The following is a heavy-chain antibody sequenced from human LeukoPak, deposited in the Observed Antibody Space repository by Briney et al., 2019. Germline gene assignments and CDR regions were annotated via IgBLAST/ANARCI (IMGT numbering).Heavy chain of an antibody. CDR1: GFTFSIYE. Sequence: GGSLRLSCAASGFTFSIYEMNWVRQAPGKGLEWLSYIGTSDDTVYYADSVKGRFTISRDNSSNSLSRQMKSLSGEDTARYYCARGLRFDHWGQGALVTVSS. CDR3: ARGLRFDH. CDR2: IGTSDDTV. J-gene: IGHJ4*02. V-gene: IGHV3-48*03.